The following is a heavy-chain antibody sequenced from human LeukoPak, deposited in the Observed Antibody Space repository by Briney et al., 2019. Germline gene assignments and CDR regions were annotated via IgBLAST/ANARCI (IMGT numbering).Heavy chain of an antibody. CDR2: IYSGGST. CDR1: GFTVSSNY. V-gene: IGHV3-66*01. Sequence: GGSLRLSCAASGFTVSSNYMSWGRQAPGKGLEWVSVIYSGGSTYYADSVKGRFTISGDNSKNTLYRQMNSLRAEDTAVYYCAREGTTNGFGYWGQGTLVTVSS. J-gene: IGHJ4*02. CDR3: AREGTTNGFGY. D-gene: IGHD4-17*01.